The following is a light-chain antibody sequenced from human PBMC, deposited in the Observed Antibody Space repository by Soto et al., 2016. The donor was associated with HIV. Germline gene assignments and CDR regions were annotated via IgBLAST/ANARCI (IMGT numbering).Light chain of an antibody. J-gene: IGKJ1*01. CDR3: QQSYITPRT. CDR1: QDINFH. CDR2: AAS. V-gene: IGKV1-9*01. Sequence: DIQLTQSPSFLSASVGDRVTITCRASQDINFHLAWYQQKAGKAPKFLIYAASTLQSGVPSRFSGSGSGTEFTLTISSLQPEDFATYYCQQSYITPRTFGQGTKGGNQT.